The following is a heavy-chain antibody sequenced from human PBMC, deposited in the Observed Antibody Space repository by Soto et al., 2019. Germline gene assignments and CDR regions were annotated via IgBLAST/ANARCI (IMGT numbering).Heavy chain of an antibody. V-gene: IGHV4-59*01. J-gene: IGHJ4*02. Sequence: SETLSLTCTVSGGSISSYYWSWIRQPPGKGLEWIGYIYYSGSTNYNPSLKSRVTISVDTSKNQFSLKLSSVTAADTAVYYCARGTTYYYDSSGLDYFDYWGQGTLVTVSS. CDR2: IYYSGST. CDR3: ARGTTYYYDSSGLDYFDY. CDR1: GGSISSYY. D-gene: IGHD3-22*01.